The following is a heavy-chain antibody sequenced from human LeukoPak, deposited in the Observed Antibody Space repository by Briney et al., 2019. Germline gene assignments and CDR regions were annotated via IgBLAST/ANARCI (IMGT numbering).Heavy chain of an antibody. D-gene: IGHD5-18*01. V-gene: IGHV4-34*01. CDR1: GGSFSGYY. Sequence: SETLSLTCAVYGGSFSGYYWSWLRQPPGKGLEGIGEINHSGSTYYNPSLKSRVTISVDRSKNQFSLKLSSVTTADTAVYYCARQRGYSYGAHFDYWGQGTLVTVSS. CDR2: INHSGST. J-gene: IGHJ4*02. CDR3: ARQRGYSYGAHFDY.